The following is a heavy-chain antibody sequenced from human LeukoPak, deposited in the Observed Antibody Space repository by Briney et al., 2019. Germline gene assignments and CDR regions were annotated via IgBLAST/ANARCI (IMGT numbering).Heavy chain of an antibody. CDR3: AKDMELEVDNDAFDI. CDR2: ISWNSGSI. Sequence: GRSLRLSCAASGFTFYDYAMHWVRQAPGKGLEWVSGISWNSGSIGYADSVKGRFTISRDNAKNSLYLQMNSLRAEDTALYYCAKDMELEVDNDAFDIWGQGTMLTVSS. D-gene: IGHD1-1*01. J-gene: IGHJ3*02. CDR1: GFTFYDYA. V-gene: IGHV3-9*01.